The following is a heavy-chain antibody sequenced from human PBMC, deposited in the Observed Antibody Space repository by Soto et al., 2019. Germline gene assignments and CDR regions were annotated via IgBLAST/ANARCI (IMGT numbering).Heavy chain of an antibody. CDR1: GGSVSRDSNF. CDR3: ARGYSHYAH. CDR2: IYYSGPS. J-gene: IGHJ4*02. D-gene: IGHD4-4*01. Sequence: SETLSLTCTVSGGSVSRDSNFWSWIRQPPGKGLEWIGYIYYSGPSRYNPSLESRVTISIDSSKNQVSLTLTSVTAADTAVYYCARGYSHYAHWGRGTLVTV. V-gene: IGHV4-61*01.